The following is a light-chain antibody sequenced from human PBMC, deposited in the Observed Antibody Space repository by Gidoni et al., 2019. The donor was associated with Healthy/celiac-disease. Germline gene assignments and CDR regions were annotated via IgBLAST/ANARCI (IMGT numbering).Light chain of an antibody. CDR2: LGS. J-gene: IGKJ3*01. Sequence: DIVMTQSPLSLPVTPGEPASISCRSSQSLLHSNGYNYLDWYLQKPGQSPQLLIYLGSNRASGVPDRFSGSGSGTDFTLKISRVEAEDVGVYYCMQALWGFTFGPGTKVDIK. CDR3: MQALWGFT. CDR1: QSLLHSNGYNY. V-gene: IGKV2-28*01.